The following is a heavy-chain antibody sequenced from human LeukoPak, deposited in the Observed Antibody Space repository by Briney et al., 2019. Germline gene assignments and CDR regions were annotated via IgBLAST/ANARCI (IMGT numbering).Heavy chain of an antibody. CDR1: GFTVTNNY. V-gene: IGHV3-66*01. J-gene: IGHJ3*02. Sequence: PGGSLRLSCAASGFTVTNNYMNWVRQAPGKGLEWVSVIYGGGDTFYSDSVKGRFTISRDNSKNTLYLQMNSLRAEDTAVYYCAKVRYFGPSAFDIWGQGTMVTVSS. CDR3: AKVRYFGPSAFDI. D-gene: IGHD3-9*01. CDR2: IYGGGDT.